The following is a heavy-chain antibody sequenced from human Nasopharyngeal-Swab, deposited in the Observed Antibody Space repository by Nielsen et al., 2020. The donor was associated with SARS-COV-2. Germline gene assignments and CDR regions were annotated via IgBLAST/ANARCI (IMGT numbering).Heavy chain of an antibody. CDR1: GGSMSRYW. V-gene: IGHV4-59*01. Sequence: SETLSLTCTVSGGSMSRYWWSWIRQTPGKGLEWIGDIYYIGNTNYHPSLRSRVTMSVDTSKNQFSLRLSSVTAADTAVYYCARYYDDYYYYYMDVWGKGTTVTVSS. D-gene: IGHD3-22*01. CDR2: IYYIGNT. CDR3: ARYYDDYYYYYMDV. J-gene: IGHJ6*03.